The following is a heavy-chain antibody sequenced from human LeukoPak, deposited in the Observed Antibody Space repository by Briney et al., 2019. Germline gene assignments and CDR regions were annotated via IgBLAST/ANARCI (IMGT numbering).Heavy chain of an antibody. D-gene: IGHD5-12*01. Sequence: PGGSLRLSCAASGFNFSSYSMNWVRQAPGKGLEWVSSISSSSSYIYYADSVKGRFTISRDNAKNSLYLQMNSLRAEDTAVYYCARDSGYGLAFDYWGQGTLVTVSS. CDR2: ISSSSSYI. CDR1: GFNFSSYS. V-gene: IGHV3-21*01. J-gene: IGHJ4*02. CDR3: ARDSGYGLAFDY.